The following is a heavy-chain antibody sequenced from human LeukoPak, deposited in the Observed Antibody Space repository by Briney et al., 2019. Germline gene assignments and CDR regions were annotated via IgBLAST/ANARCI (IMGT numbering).Heavy chain of an antibody. CDR3: VKDPRNTYGTNWFVS. Sequence: PGGSLRLSCVASGFSFWDYAMSWVRQAPGKGLQWVSQISGTGGATWYAGFARDRFTISRYNSKKTLYLQMSGLRVEDTAMYYCVKDPRNTYGTNWFVSWGQGTLLIVSS. D-gene: IGHD2-21*01. V-gene: IGHV3-23*01. J-gene: IGHJ5*01. CDR1: GFSFWDYA. CDR2: ISGTGGAT.